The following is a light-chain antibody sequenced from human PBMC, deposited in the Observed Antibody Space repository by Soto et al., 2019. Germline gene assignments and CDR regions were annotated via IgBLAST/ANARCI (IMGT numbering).Light chain of an antibody. CDR2: DSH. J-gene: IGLJ2*01. CDR3: GTWDGTQSASVV. CDR1: SSNIGSNY. Sequence: QSVLTQPPSVSAAPGQNVTISCSASSSNIGSNYVSWYQQLPGAAPKLLIYDSHKRPSGIPDRFSGSKSGTSATLGITGLQTGDEADYYCGTWDGTQSASVVFGGGTKLTVL. V-gene: IGLV1-51*01.